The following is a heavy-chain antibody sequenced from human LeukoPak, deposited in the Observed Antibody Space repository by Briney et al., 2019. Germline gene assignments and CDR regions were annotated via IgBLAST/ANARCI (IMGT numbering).Heavy chain of an antibody. CDR2: ISSRGRTV. V-gene: IGHV3-48*04. D-gene: IGHD3-22*01. Sequence: HPGESLRLSCAASGFTFSNYIMSWVRQAPGKGLEWIAYISSRGRTVYYADSVEGRFTVSRDDAKNSVYLQLSKLRAEDTAVYYCARDVHPSGGYYFDYWGQGVLVTVSS. CDR3: ARDVHPSGGYYFDY. J-gene: IGHJ4*02. CDR1: GFTFSNYI.